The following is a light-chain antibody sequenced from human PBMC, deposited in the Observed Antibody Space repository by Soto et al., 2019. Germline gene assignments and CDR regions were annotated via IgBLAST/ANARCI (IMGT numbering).Light chain of an antibody. V-gene: IGKV3-20*01. Sequence: EIVLTHSPATLALSPWERATLSCSASQSVISTYLAWYQQKPGQAPRLLIYGASSRATGIPDRFSGSGSGTDFTLTISRLEPEDFAVYYCQQYGSSPITFGQGTRLEIK. CDR1: QSVISTY. J-gene: IGKJ5*01. CDR3: QQYGSSPIT. CDR2: GAS.